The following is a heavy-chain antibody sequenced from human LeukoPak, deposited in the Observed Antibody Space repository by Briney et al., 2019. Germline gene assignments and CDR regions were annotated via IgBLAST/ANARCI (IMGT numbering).Heavy chain of an antibody. V-gene: IGHV3-23*01. Sequence: GGSLRLSCAASGFTFSSYEMNWVRQAPGKGLEWVSAISGSGGSTYYADSVKGRFTISRDNSKNTLYLQMNSLRAEDTAVYYCANSGSYQEDYWGQGTLVTVSS. CDR2: ISGSGGST. D-gene: IGHD1-26*01. J-gene: IGHJ4*02. CDR3: ANSGSYQEDY. CDR1: GFTFSSYE.